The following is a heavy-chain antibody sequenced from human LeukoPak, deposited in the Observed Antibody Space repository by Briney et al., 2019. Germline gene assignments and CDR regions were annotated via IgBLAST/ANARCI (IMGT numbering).Heavy chain of an antibody. D-gene: IGHD6-19*01. Sequence: QPGRSLRLSCAASGSTFSSYGMHWVRQDPGKGLEWVAVISYDGSNKYYADSVKGRFTISRDNSKNTLYLQMNSLRAEDTAVYYCAARIAVAGFDYWGQGTLVTVSS. CDR2: ISYDGSNK. CDR1: GSTFSSYG. V-gene: IGHV3-30*03. J-gene: IGHJ4*02. CDR3: AARIAVAGFDY.